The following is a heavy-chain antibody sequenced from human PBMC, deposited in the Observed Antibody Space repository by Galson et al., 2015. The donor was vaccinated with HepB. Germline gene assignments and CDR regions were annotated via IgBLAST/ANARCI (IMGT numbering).Heavy chain of an antibody. CDR3: ARDNSGYDVYYYYMDV. V-gene: IGHV4-4*07. Sequence: QVQLQESGPGLVKPSETLSLTCTVSGGSISSYYWSWIRQPAGKGLEWIGRIYTSGSTNYNPSLKSRITMSVDTSKNQFSLKLSSVTAADTAVYYCARDNSGYDVYYYYMDVWGKGTTVTVSS. D-gene: IGHD5-12*01. CDR1: GGSISSYY. CDR2: IYTSGST. J-gene: IGHJ6*03.